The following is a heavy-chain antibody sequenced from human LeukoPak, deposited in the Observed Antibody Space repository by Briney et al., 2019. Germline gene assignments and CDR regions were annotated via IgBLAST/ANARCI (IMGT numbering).Heavy chain of an antibody. CDR1: GYTFTSYG. D-gene: IGHD6-13*01. J-gene: IGHJ4*02. CDR2: ISAYNGNT. CDR3: AVTPYSSLKNQGYFDY. Sequence: GASVKVSCKASGYTFTSYGISWVRQAPGQGLEWMGWISAYNGNTNYAQKLQGRVTMTTDTSTSTAYMELRSLRSDDTAVYYCAVTPYSSLKNQGYFDYWGQGTLVTVSS. V-gene: IGHV1-18*01.